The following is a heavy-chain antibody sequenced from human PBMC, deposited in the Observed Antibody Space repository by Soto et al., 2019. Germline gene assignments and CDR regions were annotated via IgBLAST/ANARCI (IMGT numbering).Heavy chain of an antibody. J-gene: IGHJ4*02. Sequence: PGGSLRLSCAASGFTFSGYAMSWVRQAPGKGLEWVSSISGSGGTTYDADSVKGRFTVSRDNSRNTLYLHLNSLRADDTALYFCAKDTYLTPSTGSFDCWGQGAPVTVSS. CDR1: GFTFSGYA. CDR3: AKDTYLTPSTGSFDC. V-gene: IGHV3-23*01. CDR2: ISGSGGTT. D-gene: IGHD3-9*01.